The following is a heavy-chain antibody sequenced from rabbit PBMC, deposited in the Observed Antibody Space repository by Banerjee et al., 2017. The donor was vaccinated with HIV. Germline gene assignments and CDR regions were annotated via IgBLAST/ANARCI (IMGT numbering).Heavy chain of an antibody. CDR3: ARGDYAGYGAVTRLDL. Sequence: VRQAPGKGLEWIACINTSSGNTVYANWAKGRLTISKTSSTTVTLQMTSLTAADTATYFCARGDYAGYGAVTRLDLWGPGTLVTVS. V-gene: IGHV1S40*01. J-gene: IGHJ3*01. D-gene: IGHD7-1*01. CDR2: INTSSGNT.